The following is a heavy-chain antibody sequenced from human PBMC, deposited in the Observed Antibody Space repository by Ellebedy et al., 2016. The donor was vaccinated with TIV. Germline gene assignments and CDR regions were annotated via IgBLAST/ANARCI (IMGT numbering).Heavy chain of an antibody. CDR3: VRARNYALDS. D-gene: IGHD3-16*01. CDR2: ISGDGTGK. J-gene: IGHJ4*02. V-gene: IGHV3-30*04. CDR1: GFTFSNFP. Sequence: GESLKISCAASGFTFSNFPMNWVRQGPGKGLEWMATISGDGTGKYHADSVKGRFTISRDNSKDTLYLQMNSLRVEDTAVYFCVRARNYALDSWGQGTLVTVSS.